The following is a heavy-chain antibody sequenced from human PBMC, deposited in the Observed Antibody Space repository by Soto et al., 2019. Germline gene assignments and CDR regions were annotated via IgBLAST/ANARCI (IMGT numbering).Heavy chain of an antibody. J-gene: IGHJ6*02. CDR3: ARDSAHPTVADPYYYGMAV. D-gene: IGHD6-19*01. Sequence: PGGSLRLSCAASGFTFSSYSMNWVRQAPGKGLEWVSSISSSNSYIYYADSVKGRFTISRDNAKNSLYLQMNSLRADDTAVYYCARDSAHPTVADPYYYGMAVWGQGTTVTVSS. CDR2: ISSSNSYI. CDR1: GFTFSSYS. V-gene: IGHV3-21*01.